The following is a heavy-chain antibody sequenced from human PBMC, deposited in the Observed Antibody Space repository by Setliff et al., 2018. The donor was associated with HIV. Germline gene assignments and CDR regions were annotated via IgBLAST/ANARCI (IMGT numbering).Heavy chain of an antibody. CDR2: IRPDASNK. J-gene: IGHJ4*02. CDR1: EFSFSTSW. D-gene: IGHD4-17*01. CDR3: ARDPAYGAIDY. Sequence: LSLSCAASEFSFSTSWMHWVRQAPGKGLEWVAGIRPDASNKYYVDSVKGRFTISRDNDKKSLYLQMNSLRVEDTAVYYCARDPAYGAIDYWGQGTLVTVSS. V-gene: IGHV3-7*03.